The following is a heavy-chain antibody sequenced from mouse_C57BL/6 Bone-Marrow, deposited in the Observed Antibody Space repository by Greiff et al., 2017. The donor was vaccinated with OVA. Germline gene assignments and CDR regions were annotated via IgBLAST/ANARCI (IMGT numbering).Heavy chain of an antibody. CDR1: GYTFTSYW. D-gene: IGHD1-1*01. V-gene: IGHV1-55*01. Sequence: QVQLQQSGAELVKPGASVKMSCKASGYTFTSYWITWVKQRPGQGLEWIGDIYPGSGSTNYNEKFKSKATLTVDTSSSTAYMQLSSLTSEDSAVYYCARGGAGSSYFDVWGTGTTVTVSS. J-gene: IGHJ1*03. CDR3: ARGGAGSSYFDV. CDR2: IYPGSGST.